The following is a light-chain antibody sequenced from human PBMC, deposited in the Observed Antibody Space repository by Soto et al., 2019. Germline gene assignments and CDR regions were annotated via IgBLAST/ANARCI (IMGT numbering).Light chain of an antibody. V-gene: IGKV1-39*01. Sequence: DIQMTQSPSSLSASAGDTVTITCRASQNIVDYLSWYQQKPGKAPKLLMYSSSILHDGVSSRFSGDGSGTASTLTITGLQSEDFATYYCLQTFTTHITFGGGTTVEVK. CDR2: SSS. CDR3: LQTFTTHIT. CDR1: QNIVDY. J-gene: IGKJ4*01.